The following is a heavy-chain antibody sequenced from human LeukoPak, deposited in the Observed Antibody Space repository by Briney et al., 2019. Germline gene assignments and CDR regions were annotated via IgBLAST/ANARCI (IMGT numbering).Heavy chain of an antibody. D-gene: IGHD6-13*01. V-gene: IGHV1-3*01. Sequence: ASVKVSCKASGYTFTSYAMHWVRQAPGQRLEWMGWINAGNGNTKYSQKFQGRVTITRDTSASTAYMELSSLRSEDTAVYYCARALWGYSSSWYWFDPWGQGTLVTVSS. CDR3: ARALWGYSSSWYWFDP. CDR1: GYTFTSYA. J-gene: IGHJ5*02. CDR2: INAGNGNT.